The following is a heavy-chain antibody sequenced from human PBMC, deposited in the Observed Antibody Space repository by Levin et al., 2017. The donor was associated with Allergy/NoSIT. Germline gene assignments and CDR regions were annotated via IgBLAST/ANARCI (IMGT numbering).Heavy chain of an antibody. V-gene: IGHV3-30*18. D-gene: IGHD2-15*01. CDR1: GFTFSSYG. CDR2: ISYDGSNK. Sequence: GESLKISCAASGFTFSSYGMHWVRQAPGKGLEWVAVISYDGSNKYYADSVKGRFTISRDNSKNTLYLQMNSLRAEDTAVYYCAKDRDIVVLDPWGQGTLVTVSS. CDR3: AKDRDIVVLDP. J-gene: IGHJ5*02.